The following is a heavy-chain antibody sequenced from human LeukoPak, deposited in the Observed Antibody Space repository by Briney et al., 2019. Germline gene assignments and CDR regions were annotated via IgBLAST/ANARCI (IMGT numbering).Heavy chain of an antibody. D-gene: IGHD6-19*01. J-gene: IGHJ3*02. CDR2: VSGSGSTV. CDR1: GFTFGDHM. Sequence: PGGSLRLSCAASGFTFGDHMMNWVRQLPGKRLEWVAYVSGSGSTVYYADSVKGRFTVSRDNGKSSLYLQMNSLRDEDTAVYYCARDPSWLCAFDIWGQGTMVTVSS. CDR3: ARDPSWLCAFDI. V-gene: IGHV3-48*02.